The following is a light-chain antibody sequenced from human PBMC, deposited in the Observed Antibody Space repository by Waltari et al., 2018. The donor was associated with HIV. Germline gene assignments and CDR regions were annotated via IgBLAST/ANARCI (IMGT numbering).Light chain of an antibody. CDR2: GGS. V-gene: IGLV2-14*01. CDR1: SSDVGGYHS. Sequence: QSALTQPASVSGSPGQSITISCTGTSSDVGGYHSVSWYQQHPGKAPKLMISGGSNRTSGVSNRCSGSKSGNTASLTISGLQTEDEADYYCSSYTSSSTLVVFGTGTKVTVL. J-gene: IGLJ1*01. CDR3: SSYTSSSTLVV.